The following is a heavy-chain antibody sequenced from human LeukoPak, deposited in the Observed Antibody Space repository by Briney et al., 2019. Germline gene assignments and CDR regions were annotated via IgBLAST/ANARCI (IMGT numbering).Heavy chain of an antibody. Sequence: PSETLSLTCTVSGGSISSYYWSWIRQPAGKGLEWIGRIYTSGSTNYNPSLKSRVTISVDTSKNQFSLKLSSVTAAGTAVYYCSRDTTYGGHTDYWGQGTLVTVSS. CDR3: SRDTTYGGHTDY. V-gene: IGHV4-4*07. CDR2: IYTSGST. CDR1: GGSISSYY. J-gene: IGHJ4*02. D-gene: IGHD4-23*01.